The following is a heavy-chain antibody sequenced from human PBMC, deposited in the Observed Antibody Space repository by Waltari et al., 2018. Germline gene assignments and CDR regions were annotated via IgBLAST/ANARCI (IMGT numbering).Heavy chain of an antibody. D-gene: IGHD3-22*01. CDR3: AIHNYYDRSGYYYGWFEP. Sequence: QVRLVQAGAEVKKPGASVKVSCKASGYTFSNYDVNWVRQATGQGLEWREWVNPNSGNRVLAQQFEGRGTRTTNTSRSTAHMELSSLRSDDTAVDYCAIHNYYDRSGYYYGWFEPWGQGTLVTVSS. V-gene: IGHV1-8*01. CDR1: GYTFSNYD. CDR2: VNPNSGNR. J-gene: IGHJ5*02.